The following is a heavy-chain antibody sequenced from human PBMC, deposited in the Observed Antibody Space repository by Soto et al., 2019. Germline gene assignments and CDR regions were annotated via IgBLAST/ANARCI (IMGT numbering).Heavy chain of an antibody. D-gene: IGHD1-26*01. CDR1: GCSLSTSGVG. CDR3: ARTVAATPLPLDY. CDR2: IYWDDDK. J-gene: IGHJ4*02. Sequence: QITLKESGPTLVKPTQTLTLTCTFSGCSLSTSGVGVDWIRQPPGKAVEWLALIYWDDDKRYSPSLKNRLTITKDTSKNQVVLTLTNMPPVDTATYFCARTVAATPLPLDYWGQGALVTVSS. V-gene: IGHV2-5*02.